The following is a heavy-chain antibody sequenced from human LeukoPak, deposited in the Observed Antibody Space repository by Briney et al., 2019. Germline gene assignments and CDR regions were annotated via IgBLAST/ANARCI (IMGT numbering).Heavy chain of an antibody. J-gene: IGHJ4*02. V-gene: IGHV4-39*07. CDR2: IYYSGST. Sequence: SETLSLTCTVSGGSISNGDYYWGWIRQPPGKGLEWIGSIYYSGSTYYNPSLKSRVTISVDTSKNQFSLKLSSVTAADTAVYYCARRWRRVISTPPLFDYWGQGTLVTVSS. CDR3: ARRWRRVISTPPLFDY. D-gene: IGHD2-21*01. CDR1: GGSISNGDYY.